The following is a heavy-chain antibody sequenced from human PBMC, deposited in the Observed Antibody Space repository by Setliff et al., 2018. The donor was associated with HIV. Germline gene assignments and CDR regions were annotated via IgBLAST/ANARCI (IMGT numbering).Heavy chain of an antibody. J-gene: IGHJ3*02. CDR1: GGTFSTHS. CDR3: AIESGICGGDCHYAFDM. D-gene: IGHD2-21*02. V-gene: IGHV1-69*13. CDR2: IIPIFGTT. Sequence: SVKVSCKASGGTFSTHSISWVRQAPGQGLEWMGGIIPIFGTTNYARKFQGRVTITADDSTSTAYMDLNNLRSEDTAVYYCAIESGICGGDCHYAFDMWGHGTRVTVSS.